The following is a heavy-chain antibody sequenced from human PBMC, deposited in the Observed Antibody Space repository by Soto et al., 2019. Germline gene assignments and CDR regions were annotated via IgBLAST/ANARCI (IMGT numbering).Heavy chain of an antibody. CDR2: ISYDGSIE. V-gene: IGHV3-30*18. Sequence: QVQLVESGGGVVQPGRSLRLSCAASGFTFSIYGIHWVRQAPGKGLEWVAVISYDGSIEYYADSVKGRFTISRDNSKNTLYLQMISLRVEDTAVYYCAKGEPYYYDSSGYYAYFQHWGQGTLVTVSS. CDR3: AKGEPYYYDSSGYYAYFQH. CDR1: GFTFSIYG. J-gene: IGHJ1*01. D-gene: IGHD3-22*01.